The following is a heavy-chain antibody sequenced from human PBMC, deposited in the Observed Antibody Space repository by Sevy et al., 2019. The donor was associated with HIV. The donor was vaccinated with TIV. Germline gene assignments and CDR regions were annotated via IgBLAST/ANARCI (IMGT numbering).Heavy chain of an antibody. Sequence: GGSLRLSCAASGFTFSDYYMSWIRQAPGKGLEWVSYISSSGSTIYYADSVKGRFTISRDNAKNSLYLQMNSLRAEDTAVYYCARDARWNDALLSGYFDYWGQGTLVTVSS. J-gene: IGHJ4*02. CDR1: GFTFSDYY. D-gene: IGHD1-1*01. CDR2: ISSSGSTI. V-gene: IGHV3-11*01. CDR3: ARDARWNDALLSGYFDY.